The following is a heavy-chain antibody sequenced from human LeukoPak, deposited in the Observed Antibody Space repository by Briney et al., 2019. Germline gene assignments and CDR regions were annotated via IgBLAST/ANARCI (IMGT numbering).Heavy chain of an antibody. Sequence: PSETLSLTCAVYGASFSGYYWSWVRQAPGKGLEWVANIRQDGGEKHYVDSVRGRFTISRDNAKNSLYLQMNSLRDEDTALYYCARDLYSGSYYTSSAFDYWGQGTLVTVSS. CDR1: GASFSGYY. D-gene: IGHD1-26*01. CDR3: ARDLYSGSYYTSSAFDY. CDR2: IRQDGGEK. J-gene: IGHJ4*02. V-gene: IGHV3-7*01.